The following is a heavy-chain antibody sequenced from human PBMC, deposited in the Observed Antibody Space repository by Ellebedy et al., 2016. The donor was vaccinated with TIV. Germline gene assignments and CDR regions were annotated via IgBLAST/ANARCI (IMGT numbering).Heavy chain of an antibody. CDR3: AKQGGYSYGSPFDY. J-gene: IGHJ4*02. CDR2: INAGNGNT. D-gene: IGHD5-18*01. CDR1: GYTFTTYA. Sequence: AASVKVSCKASGYTFTTYAMHWVRQAPGQRLEWMAWINAGNGNTKYLQKFQGRVAITRDTSATTVYMELSSLRSEDTAVYYCAKQGGYSYGSPFDYWGQGTLVTVSS. V-gene: IGHV1-3*01.